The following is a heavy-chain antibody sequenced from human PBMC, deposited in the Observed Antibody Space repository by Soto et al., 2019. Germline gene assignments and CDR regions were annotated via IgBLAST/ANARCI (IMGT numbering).Heavy chain of an antibody. D-gene: IGHD6-25*01. V-gene: IGHV4-39*01. CDR1: GGSISSSSYC. J-gene: IGHJ4*02. Sequence: SETLSLTCTVSGGSISSSSYCWGWIRQPPGKGLEWIGSIYYSGSTYYNPSLKSRVTISVDTSKNQFSLKLSSVTAADTAVYYCARHAVHSSGFTEYWGQGTLVTVPS. CDR3: ARHAVHSSGFTEY. CDR2: IYYSGST.